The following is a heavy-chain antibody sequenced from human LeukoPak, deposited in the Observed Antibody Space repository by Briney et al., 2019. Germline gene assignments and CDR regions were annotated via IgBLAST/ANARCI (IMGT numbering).Heavy chain of an antibody. CDR2: ITSSSSTI. V-gene: IGHV3-48*01. D-gene: IGHD3-22*01. J-gene: IGHJ4*02. CDR1: GFTFSSYS. Sequence: PGGSLRLSCAASGFTFSSYSMNWVRQAPGKGLEWVSYITSSSSTIYYADSVKGRFTISRDNAKNSLYLQMNSLRAEDTAVYYCAGRYDSSGYPLHWGQGTLVTVSS. CDR3: AGRYDSSGYPLH.